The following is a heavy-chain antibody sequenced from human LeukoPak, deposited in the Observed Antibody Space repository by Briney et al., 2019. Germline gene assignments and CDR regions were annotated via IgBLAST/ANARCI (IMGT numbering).Heavy chain of an antibody. V-gene: IGHV4-34*01. Sequence: SETLSLTCAVYGGSFSGYYWSWIRQPPGKGLEWIGEINHSGSTYYNPSLKSRVTISVDRSKNQFSLKLSSVTAADTAVYYCARAGPSYSDAFDIWGQGAMVTVSS. CDR1: GGSFSGYY. D-gene: IGHD3-10*01. J-gene: IGHJ3*02. CDR2: INHSGST. CDR3: ARAGPSYSDAFDI.